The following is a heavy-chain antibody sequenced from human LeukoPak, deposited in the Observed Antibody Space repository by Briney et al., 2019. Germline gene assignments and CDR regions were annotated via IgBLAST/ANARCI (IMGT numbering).Heavy chain of an antibody. J-gene: IGHJ6*03. Sequence: PSETLSLTCTVSGGSISSSSYYWGWIRQPPGKGLEWIGSIYYSGSTYYNPSLKSRVTISVDTSKNQFSLKLSSVTAADTAVYYCARGFHQRVNYYGSGRHGGYYYYMDVWGKGTTVTISS. CDR3: ARGFHQRVNYYGSGRHGGYYYYMDV. CDR1: GGSISSSSYY. CDR2: IYYSGST. V-gene: IGHV4-39*07. D-gene: IGHD3-10*01.